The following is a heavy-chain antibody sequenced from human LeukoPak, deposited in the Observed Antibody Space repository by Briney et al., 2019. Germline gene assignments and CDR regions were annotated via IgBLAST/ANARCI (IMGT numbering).Heavy chain of an antibody. CDR2: IHHSGST. D-gene: IGHD1-26*01. V-gene: IGHV4-38-2*01. J-gene: IGHJ5*02. CDR3: ARRGGAAPTTDA. Sequence: SETLSLTCAVSGYSISSGYYWGWIRQPPGKGLEWIGSIHHSGSTHYNPSLKSRVTISVDTSKNQFSLKLSSVTATDTAEYYCARRGGAAPTTDAWGQGTLVTVSS. CDR1: GYSISSGYY.